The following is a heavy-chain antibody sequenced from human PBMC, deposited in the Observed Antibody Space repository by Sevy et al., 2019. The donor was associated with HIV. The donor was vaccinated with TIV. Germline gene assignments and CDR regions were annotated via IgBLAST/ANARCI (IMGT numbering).Heavy chain of an antibody. V-gene: IGHV3-11*06. Sequence: GGSLRLSCAASGFTFSDYYMSWIRQAPGKGLEWVSYMSSGTSYTNYADSVKGRFTISRDNAKNSRYLPMNSLRAEDTAVYYCARDRRNYGGQYFDYWGQGTLVTVSS. CDR3: ARDRRNYGGQYFDY. CDR1: GFTFSDYY. CDR2: MSSGTSYT. J-gene: IGHJ4*02. D-gene: IGHD1-7*01.